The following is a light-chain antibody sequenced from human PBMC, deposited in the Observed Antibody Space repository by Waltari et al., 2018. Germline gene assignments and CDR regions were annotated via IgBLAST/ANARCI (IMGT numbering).Light chain of an antibody. V-gene: IGLV2-14*03. CDR3: SSYISSSTLEL. CDR2: DVS. J-gene: IGLJ2*01. Sequence: QSALTQPASVSGSPGQSITISCTGTSSDVGAYNYVSWYQQHPGKAPKLMIFDVSNRPSGVSNRFSGSKSGNTASLTFSGLQAEDDADYYCSSYISSSTLELFGGGTSLTVL. CDR1: SSDVGAYNY.